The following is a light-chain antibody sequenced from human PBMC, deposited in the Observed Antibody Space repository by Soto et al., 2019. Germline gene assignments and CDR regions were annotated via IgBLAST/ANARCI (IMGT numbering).Light chain of an antibody. Sequence: EIVLTQSPGILSLSPGERATLSCRASQSVSSSYLAWYQQKPGQAPRLLIYGASSRATGIPDRFSGSGSGTDFTLTISRLEPEDFAVYYCQQYGSSPPTFGQGT. V-gene: IGKV3-20*01. CDR3: QQYGSSPPT. J-gene: IGKJ1*01. CDR2: GAS. CDR1: QSVSSSY.